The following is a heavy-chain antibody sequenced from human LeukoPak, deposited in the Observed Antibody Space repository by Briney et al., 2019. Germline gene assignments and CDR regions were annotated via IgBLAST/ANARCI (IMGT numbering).Heavy chain of an antibody. CDR3: ARVLAYCHDDCYYWFDP. D-gene: IGHD2-21*02. Sequence: GGSLRLSCAASGFTFSSYSMNWVRQAPGKGLEWVSYISSSSSTIYYADSVKGRFTISRDNAKNSLYLQMNSLRAEDTAVYYCARVLAYCHDDCYYWFDPWGQGTLVTVS. V-gene: IGHV3-48*01. CDR1: GFTFSSYS. CDR2: ISSSSSTI. J-gene: IGHJ5*02.